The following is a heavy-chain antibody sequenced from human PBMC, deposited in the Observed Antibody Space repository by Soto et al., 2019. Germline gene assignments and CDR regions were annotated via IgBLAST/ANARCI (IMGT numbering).Heavy chain of an antibody. CDR1: GYTLTELS. V-gene: IGHV1-24*01. D-gene: IGHD3-9*01. CDR2: FDPEDGET. Sequence: ASVKVSCKVSGYTLTELSMHWVRQAPGKGLEWMGGFDPEDGETIYAQKLQGRVTMTTDTSTRTAYMELTSLRSDDTATYYCARVQNYDILTGSSHSIDVWGQGTTVTVSS. J-gene: IGHJ6*02. CDR3: ARVQNYDILTGSSHSIDV.